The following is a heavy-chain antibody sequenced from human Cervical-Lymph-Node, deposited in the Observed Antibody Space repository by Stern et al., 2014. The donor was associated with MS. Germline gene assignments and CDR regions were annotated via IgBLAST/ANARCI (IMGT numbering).Heavy chain of an antibody. Sequence: VQLVESGAEVKKPGSSVKVSCKASGGSFSMDSISWVRQAPGQGLEWMGGITPMVGKSNYAQQFQGRVTTTADVSKSTAYMEVTSLRAEDTAVYFCARDQGDIADSWGQGTLVIVSS. CDR3: ARDQGDIADS. CDR2: ITPMVGKS. V-gene: IGHV1-69*01. J-gene: IGHJ4*02. CDR1: GGSFSMDS. D-gene: IGHD5-12*01.